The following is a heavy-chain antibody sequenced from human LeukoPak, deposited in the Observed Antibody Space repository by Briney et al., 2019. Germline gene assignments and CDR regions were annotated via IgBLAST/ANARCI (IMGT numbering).Heavy chain of an antibody. D-gene: IGHD4-23*01. CDR1: GFTFSSYA. Sequence: SGGSLRLSCAASGFTFSSYAMHWVRQAPGKGLEYVSAISSNGGSTYYANSVKGRFTISRDNSKSTLYLQMGSLRAEDMAVYYCARVWYGGNSYVGYLDYWGQGTLVTVSS. J-gene: IGHJ4*02. CDR2: ISSNGGST. CDR3: ARVWYGGNSYVGYLDY. V-gene: IGHV3-64*01.